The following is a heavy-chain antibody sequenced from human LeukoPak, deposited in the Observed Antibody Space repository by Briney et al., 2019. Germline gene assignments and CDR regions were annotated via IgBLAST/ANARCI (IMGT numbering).Heavy chain of an antibody. J-gene: IGHJ6*03. CDR1: GFTFSDYG. Sequence: GGSLRLSCAAAGFTFSDYGMNWVRQAPGKGLEWVSYISSSGSTIHYADSVKGRFTISRDNAKNSLYLQMNSLRAEDTAVYYCARADGDYNYYYYYYMDVWGKGTTVTISS. CDR3: ARADGDYNYYYYYYMDV. CDR2: ISSSGSTI. D-gene: IGHD4-17*01. V-gene: IGHV3-48*04.